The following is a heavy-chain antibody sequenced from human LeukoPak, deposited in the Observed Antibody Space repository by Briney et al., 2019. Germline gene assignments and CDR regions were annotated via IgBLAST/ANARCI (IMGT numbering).Heavy chain of an antibody. D-gene: IGHD3-22*01. V-gene: IGHV4-59*08. Sequence: PSETLSLACTVSGGSISNYYSSSIRQSPGKGLEWIGYIYYSGSSNYNPSLESRVTISVDTSKNQFSLQLRSVTAADTAVYYCARGFYDSSGHWQFDYWGQGALVTVSS. CDR2: IYYSGSS. CDR1: GGSISNYY. J-gene: IGHJ4*02. CDR3: ARGFYDSSGHWQFDY.